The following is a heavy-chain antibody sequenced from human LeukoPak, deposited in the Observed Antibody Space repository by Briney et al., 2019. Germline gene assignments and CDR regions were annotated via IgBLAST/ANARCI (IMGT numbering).Heavy chain of an antibody. CDR2: VNGYSGNT. Sequence: ASVTVSCKASGYTFSSYGIIWARQAPGQGLEWMGWVNGYSGNTNYAQKFQGRVAMTTDTSTSTAYVELRSLRSDDTAVYYCARDGGGSYYSDWGQGTLVTVSS. J-gene: IGHJ4*02. CDR3: ARDGGGSYYSD. V-gene: IGHV1-18*01. D-gene: IGHD1-26*01. CDR1: GYTFSSYG.